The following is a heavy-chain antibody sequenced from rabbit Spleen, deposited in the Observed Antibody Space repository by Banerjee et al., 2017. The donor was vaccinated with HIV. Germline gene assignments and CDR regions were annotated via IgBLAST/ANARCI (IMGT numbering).Heavy chain of an antibody. Sequence: QEQLEESGGGLVKPEGSLTLTCKASGFSFSDRDVMCWVRQAPGKGLEWIACIDTGSSGFTYYATWAKGRFTCSKTSSTTVTLQMTRLTAADTDTYFCARDSSSSFSSYGMDLWGPGTLVTVS. V-gene: IGHV1S45*01. CDR3: ARDSSSSFSSYGMDL. J-gene: IGHJ6*01. CDR2: IDTGSSGFT. CDR1: GFSFSDRDV. D-gene: IGHD1-1*01.